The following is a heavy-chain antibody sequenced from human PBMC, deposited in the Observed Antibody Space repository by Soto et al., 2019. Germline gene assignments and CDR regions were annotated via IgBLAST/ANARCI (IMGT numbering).Heavy chain of an antibody. V-gene: IGHV1-69*13. CDR1: GGTFSSYA. Sequence: SVKVSCKASGGTFSSYASSWVRQAPGQGLEWMGGIIPIFGTANYAQKFQGRVTITADESTSTAYMELSSLRSEDTAVYYCSRVTPEHSSGWFYYYYGMDVWGQGTTVTVSS. CDR3: SRVTPEHSSGWFYYYYGMDV. J-gene: IGHJ6*02. D-gene: IGHD6-19*01. CDR2: IIPIFGTA.